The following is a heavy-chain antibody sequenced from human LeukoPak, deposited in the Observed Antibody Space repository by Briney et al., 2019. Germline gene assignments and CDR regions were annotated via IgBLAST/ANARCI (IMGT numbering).Heavy chain of an antibody. CDR3: AELGITMIGGV. Sequence: GGSLRLSCAPSEFTFDDYDMNWVRQAPGKGLEWVSGINWNGGSTDYAVSVKGRFTISRDNAKNSLYLQMNSLRAEDTAVYYCAELGITMIGGVWGKGTTVTISS. D-gene: IGHD3-10*02. V-gene: IGHV3-20*04. CDR1: EFTFDDYD. CDR2: INWNGGST. J-gene: IGHJ6*04.